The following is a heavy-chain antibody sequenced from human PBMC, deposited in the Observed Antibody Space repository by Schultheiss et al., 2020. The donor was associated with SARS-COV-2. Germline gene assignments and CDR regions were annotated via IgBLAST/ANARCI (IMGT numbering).Heavy chain of an antibody. V-gene: IGHV4-34*11. J-gene: IGHJ4*02. CDR1: GGSFSGYY. CDR2: IYYSGST. CDR3: ARERPGPLDY. Sequence: SETLSLTCAVYGGSFSGYYWSWIRQPPGKGLEWIGYIYYSGSTNYNPSLKSRVTISVDTSKNQFSLKLSSVTAADTAVYYCARERPGPLDYWGQGTLVTVSS.